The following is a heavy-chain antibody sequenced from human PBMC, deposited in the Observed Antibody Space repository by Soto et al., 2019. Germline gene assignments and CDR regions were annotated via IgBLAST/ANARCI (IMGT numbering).Heavy chain of an antibody. CDR3: ARSYDFWSGFTEFNWFDP. D-gene: IGHD3-3*01. Sequence: SETLSLTCTVSGGSISSYYWSWIRQPPGKGLEWIGYIYYSGSTNYNPSLKSRVTISVDTSKNQFSLKLSSVTAADTAVYYCARSYDFWSGFTEFNWFDPWGQGTLVTVSS. CDR1: GGSISSYY. V-gene: IGHV4-59*01. CDR2: IYYSGST. J-gene: IGHJ5*02.